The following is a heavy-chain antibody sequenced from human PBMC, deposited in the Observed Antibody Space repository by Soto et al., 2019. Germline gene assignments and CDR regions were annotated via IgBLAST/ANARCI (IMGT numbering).Heavy chain of an antibody. CDR2: ISGSGNYT. CDR3: AKAKKENLDYDSSGFYYFDY. Sequence: GGSLRLSCAASGFTFSSYSMNWVRQAPGKGLEWVSSISGSGNYTHYADFLRGRFTISRDNAKTSLYLQMNSLRAEDTAVYYCAKAKKENLDYDSSGFYYFDYWGQGTLVTVSS. J-gene: IGHJ4*02. D-gene: IGHD3-22*01. CDR1: GFTFSSYS. V-gene: IGHV3-21*01.